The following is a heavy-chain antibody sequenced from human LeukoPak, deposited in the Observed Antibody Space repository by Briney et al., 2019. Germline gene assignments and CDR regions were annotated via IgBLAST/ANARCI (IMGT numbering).Heavy chain of an antibody. CDR1: GFTVSSNY. D-gene: IGHD6-13*01. Sequence: PGGSLRLSCAASGFTVSSNYMSWVRQAPGKGLKWISVIYSGGSTYYADSVKGRFTISRDNSKNTLYLQMNSLRAEDTAVYYCAKSIAAAGTGYWGQGTLVTVSS. J-gene: IGHJ4*02. V-gene: IGHV3-66*02. CDR3: AKSIAAAGTGY. CDR2: IYSGGST.